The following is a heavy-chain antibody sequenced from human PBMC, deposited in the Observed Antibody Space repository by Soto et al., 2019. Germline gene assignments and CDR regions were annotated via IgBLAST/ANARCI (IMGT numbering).Heavy chain of an antibody. Sequence: EVPLVESGGGLVKPGGSLRLSCAASGFTFYTYSMNWVRQAPGKGLEWVSSISSRSTYIYYADSVKGRFNISRDNAKNSLYLQMNSLRAEDTAVYYCATNPYSSSWYYYYGMDVWGQGTTVIVSS. CDR3: ATNPYSSSWYYYYGMDV. J-gene: IGHJ6*02. D-gene: IGHD6-13*01. V-gene: IGHV3-21*01. CDR2: ISSRSTYI. CDR1: GFTFYTYS.